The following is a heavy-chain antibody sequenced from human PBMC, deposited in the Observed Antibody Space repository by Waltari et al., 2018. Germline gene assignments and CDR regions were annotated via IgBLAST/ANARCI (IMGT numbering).Heavy chain of an antibody. CDR2: MKEAGSEI. J-gene: IGHJ1*01. CDR1: GFPFSRST. Sequence: EVQVVESGGDLVQPGGSLRLSCAVSGFPFSRSTMSWVRQAPGKGLEWVAKMKEAGSEIYYVDSVKGRFTISRDNAENSLYLQMNSLRADDTAVYYCATGGAQGGYFENWGQGTLVIVSS. D-gene: IGHD3-9*01. V-gene: IGHV3-7*01. CDR3: ATGGAQGGYFEN.